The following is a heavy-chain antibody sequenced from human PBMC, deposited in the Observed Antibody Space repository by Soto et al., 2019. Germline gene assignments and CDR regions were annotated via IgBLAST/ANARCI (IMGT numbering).Heavy chain of an antibody. CDR2: MNPNSGNT. CDR1: GYTFTSYD. D-gene: IGHD3-9*01. CDR3: ARASGLRYFDWLLPQSGSWFDP. J-gene: IGHJ5*02. Sequence: ASVKVSCKASGYTFTSYDINWVRQATGQGLEWMGWMNPNSGNTGYAQKFQGRVTMTRNTSISTAYMELSSLRSEDTAVYYCARASGLRYFDWLLPQSGSWFDPWGQGTLVTVSS. V-gene: IGHV1-8*01.